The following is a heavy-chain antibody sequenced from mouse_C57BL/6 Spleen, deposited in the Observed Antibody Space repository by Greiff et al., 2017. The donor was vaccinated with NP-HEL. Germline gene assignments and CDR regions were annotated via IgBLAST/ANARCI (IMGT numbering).Heavy chain of an antibody. V-gene: IGHV5-17*01. J-gene: IGHJ3*01. CDR3: ARGDYYGSSPFAY. Sequence: EVKLMESGGGLVKPGGSLKLSCAASGFTFSDYGMHWVPQAPEKGLEWVAYISSGSSTIYYADTVKGRFTISRDNAKNTLFLQMTSLRSEDTAMYYCARGDYYGSSPFAYWGQGTLDTVSA. CDR1: GFTFSDYG. D-gene: IGHD1-1*01. CDR2: ISSGSSTI.